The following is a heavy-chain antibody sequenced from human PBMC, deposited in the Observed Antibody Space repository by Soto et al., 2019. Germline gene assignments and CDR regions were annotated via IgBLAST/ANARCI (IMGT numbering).Heavy chain of an antibody. CDR2: IYYSGIA. J-gene: IGHJ4*02. CDR1: GASISSGSYY. D-gene: IGHD3-16*01. V-gene: IGHV4-31*03. Sequence: QVQLQESGPGLVKASQTLSLTCTVSGASISSGSYYWSWFRQHPGKGLEWIGYIYYSGIAYYNPSLKSRLTIPVATSINQFSLRLSLVTAADTAVFYCAREGGDGVDYWGQGTLVTVAS. CDR3: AREGGDGVDY.